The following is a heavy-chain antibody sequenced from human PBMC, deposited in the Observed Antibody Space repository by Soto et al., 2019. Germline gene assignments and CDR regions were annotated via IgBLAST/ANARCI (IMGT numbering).Heavy chain of an antibody. CDR1: GFTFSSYS. CDR2: ISSSSSYI. J-gene: IGHJ4*02. V-gene: IGHV3-21*01. Sequence: EVQLVESGGGLVKPGGSLRLSCAASGFTFSSYSMNWVRQAPGKGLEWVSSISSSSSYIYYADSVKGRFTISRDNAKNSLYLQMTSLRAEDTAVYYCARLTSYDRIGYYCYWGQGNLVTVSS. D-gene: IGHD3-22*01. CDR3: ARLTSYDRIGYYCY.